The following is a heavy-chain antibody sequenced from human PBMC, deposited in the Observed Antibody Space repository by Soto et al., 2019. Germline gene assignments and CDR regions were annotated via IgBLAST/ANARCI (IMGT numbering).Heavy chain of an antibody. CDR1: GGSVSSGSYY. CDR3: AREGSGGNSDGIDY. Sequence: SETLSLTCTVSGGSVSSGSYYWSWIRQPPGKGLEWIGYVYDSSSTNYNSSLKSRVTISVDTAKNQCSLKLSSVTAADTGVYSCAREGSGGNSDGIDYWGQGTLVTVSS. J-gene: IGHJ4*02. CDR2: VYDSSST. V-gene: IGHV4-61*01. D-gene: IGHD2-21*02.